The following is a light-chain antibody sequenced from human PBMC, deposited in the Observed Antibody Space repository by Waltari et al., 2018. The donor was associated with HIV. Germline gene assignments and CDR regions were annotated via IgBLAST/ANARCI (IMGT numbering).Light chain of an antibody. J-gene: IGLJ3*02. CDR2: LEGSGSY. CDR1: RGHRRYL. CDR3: ETWDGNTWV. Sequence: QPVLTQSSSAPASLGSSVTLPCTLSRGHRRYLIEWQPQQPGKAPRYLMKLEGSGSYNKGSGVPDRFSGSSSGADRYLTISNVQSEDEADYYCETWDGNTWVFGGGTKLTVL. V-gene: IGLV4-60*03.